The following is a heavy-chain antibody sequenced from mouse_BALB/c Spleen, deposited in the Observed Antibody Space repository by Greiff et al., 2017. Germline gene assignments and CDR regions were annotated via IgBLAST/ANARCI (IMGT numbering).Heavy chain of an antibody. CDR2: IYPGNSDT. D-gene: IGHD1-1*01. CDR1: GYSFTSYW. Sequence: EVQLKESGTVLARPGASVKMSCKASGYSFTSYWMHWVKQRPGQGLEWIGAIYPGNSDTSYNQKFKGKAKLTAVTSASTAYMELSSLTNEDSAVYYCTRDYGSSPAWFAYWGQGTLVTVSA. J-gene: IGHJ3*01. V-gene: IGHV1-5*01. CDR3: TRDYGSSPAWFAY.